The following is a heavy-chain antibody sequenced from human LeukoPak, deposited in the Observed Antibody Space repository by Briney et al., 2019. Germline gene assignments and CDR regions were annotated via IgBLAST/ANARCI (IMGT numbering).Heavy chain of an antibody. CDR3: ATVAYCSGVSCYGAFDI. CDR2: IKRRTGGGTA. D-gene: IGHD2-15*01. CDR1: GFTFSDAW. Sequence: GWSLRLSCAASGFTFSDAWMSWVRQGPGKGGEWVGRIKRRTGGGTADYAAPGEGRVTISRDESKNTLYLQMNSLKNDDTAVYYCATVAYCSGVSCYGAFDIWGQGTMVTVSS. V-gene: IGHV3-15*05. J-gene: IGHJ3*02.